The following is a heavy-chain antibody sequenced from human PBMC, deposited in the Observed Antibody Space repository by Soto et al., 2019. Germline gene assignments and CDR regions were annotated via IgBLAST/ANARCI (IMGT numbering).Heavy chain of an antibody. J-gene: IGHJ6*03. CDR3: ARVCHQLDPLYYYYYYKDV. Sequence: SETLSLTCAVYGGSFSGYYWSWIRQPPGKGLEWIGEINHSGSTNYNPSLKSRVTISVDTSKNQFSLKLSSVTAADTAVYYCARVCHQLDPLYYYYYYKDVWGKGTTVTVSS. CDR1: GGSFSGYY. D-gene: IGHD6-6*01. CDR2: INHSGST. V-gene: IGHV4-34*01.